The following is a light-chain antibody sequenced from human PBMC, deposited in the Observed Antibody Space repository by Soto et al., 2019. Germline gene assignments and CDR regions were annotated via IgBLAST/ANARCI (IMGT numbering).Light chain of an antibody. CDR1: QSVGSSY. J-gene: IGKJ2*01. Sequence: EIVLTQSPGTLSLSPGERATLSCRASQSVGSSYLAWYQQKPGQAPRLLIYGALNRATGIPDRFSASGSGTDFTLTISRLEPEDFAMYYCQQYGSSPPYTFGQGTKLEIK. V-gene: IGKV3-20*01. CDR2: GAL. CDR3: QQYGSSPPYT.